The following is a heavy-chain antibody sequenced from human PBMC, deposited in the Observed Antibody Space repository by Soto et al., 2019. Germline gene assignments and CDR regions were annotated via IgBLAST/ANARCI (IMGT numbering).Heavy chain of an antibody. CDR3: ARVLGVAKGDY. CDR1: GYTFSTHA. J-gene: IGHJ4*02. D-gene: IGHD3-3*01. CDR2: INGGTGNT. V-gene: IGHV1-3*01. Sequence: QVQVVQSGAEVKKPGASVKISCKASGYTFSTHAMHWVRQAPGQSLEWMGWINGGTGNTKYSQKFQGRVTITRDTSASTAYMELSSLRSQDTAVYYCARVLGVAKGDYWGQGTLVTVSS.